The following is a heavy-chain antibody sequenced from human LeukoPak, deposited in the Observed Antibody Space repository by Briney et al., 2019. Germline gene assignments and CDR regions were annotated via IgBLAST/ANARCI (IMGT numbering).Heavy chain of an antibody. Sequence: SETLSLTCTVSGGSISSSNFYWGWIRQPPGKGLEWIGSIYYSGSTYYNPSLKSRVTISVDTSKNQFSLKLTSVTAADTAVYYCAPQRGGLTRFDYWGQGTLVTVSS. J-gene: IGHJ4*02. V-gene: IGHV4-39*01. CDR2: IYYSGST. CDR1: GGSISSSNFY. CDR3: APQRGGLTRFDY. D-gene: IGHD3-16*01.